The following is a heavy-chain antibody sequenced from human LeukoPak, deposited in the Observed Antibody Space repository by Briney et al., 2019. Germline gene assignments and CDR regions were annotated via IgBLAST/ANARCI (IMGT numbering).Heavy chain of an antibody. CDR2: ISGSGGST. Sequence: GGSLRLACAASGFTFSSYAMSWVRQAPGKGLEWVSAISGSGGSTYYADSVKGRFTISRDNSKNTLYLQMNSLRAEDTAVYYCAKDLVPAAISSWFDPWGQGTLVTVSS. CDR3: AKDLVPAAISSWFDP. CDR1: GFTFSSYA. J-gene: IGHJ5*02. D-gene: IGHD2-2*01. V-gene: IGHV3-23*01.